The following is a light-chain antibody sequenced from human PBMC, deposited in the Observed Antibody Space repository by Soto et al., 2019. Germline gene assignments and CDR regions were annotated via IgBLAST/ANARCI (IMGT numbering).Light chain of an antibody. CDR3: QSNYILPWT. CDR2: SAS. J-gene: IGKJ1*01. CDR1: QYIVNY. V-gene: IGKV1-39*01. Sequence: IHLTQSPPSLSASVGDTITITCRATQYIVNYLNWYQVKPGQAPKLLIYSASTLQIGVPSRFGGNGSGTHFTLTINTLQFDDFASYYCQSNYILPWTFGQGTKVDIK.